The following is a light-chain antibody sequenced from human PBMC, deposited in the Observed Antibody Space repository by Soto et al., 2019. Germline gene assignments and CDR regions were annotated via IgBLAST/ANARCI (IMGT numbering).Light chain of an antibody. CDR2: GAS. CDR1: QTVTSSF. J-gene: IGKJ1*01. V-gene: IGKV3-20*01. Sequence: EIVLTQSPGTLSLSPGERATLSCRASQTVTSSFLAWYQQKPGQAPRLLISGASNRATDIPDRFSGSGSGTDFTLTISRLEPEDFAVYYCQQYGSSGTFGQGTKVDIK. CDR3: QQYGSSGT.